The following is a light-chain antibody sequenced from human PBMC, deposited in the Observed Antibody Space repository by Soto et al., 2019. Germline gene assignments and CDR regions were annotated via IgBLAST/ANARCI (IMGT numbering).Light chain of an antibody. CDR2: AAS. V-gene: IGKV1-39*01. CDR3: QQSYSTMWT. Sequence: DIQITHSPSSLSASVAYGATITCRASQSISSYLNWYQQKPGKAPKLLIYAASSLQSGVPSRFSGSGSGTDFTLTISSLQPEDFATYYCQQSYSTMWTFGQGTKVDIK. J-gene: IGKJ1*01. CDR1: QSISSY.